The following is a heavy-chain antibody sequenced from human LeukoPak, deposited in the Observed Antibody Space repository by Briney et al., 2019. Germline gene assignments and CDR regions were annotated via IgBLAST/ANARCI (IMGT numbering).Heavy chain of an antibody. CDR1: GGSISSGSYY. V-gene: IGHV4-39*01. J-gene: IGHJ4*02. D-gene: IGHD3-3*01. CDR3: ARGHVLRFLEWLMLDY. CDR2: IYYSGNT. Sequence: PSETLSLTCTVSGGSISSGSYYWGWIRQAPGKGLEWIGSIYYSGNTYYSPSLKSRVTILVDTSKSQISLKLSSVTAADTAVYYCARGHVLRFLEWLMLDYWGQGTLVTVSS.